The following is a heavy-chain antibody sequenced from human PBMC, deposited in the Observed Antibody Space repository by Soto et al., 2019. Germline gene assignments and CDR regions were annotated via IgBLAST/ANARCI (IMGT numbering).Heavy chain of an antibody. Sequence: QVQLVQSGAEVKKPGSSVKVSCKASGGTFSSYAINWVRQAPGQGLEWMGGIIPTFGTANYAQKFQGRVTITADKSTSTVYMELSSLRSEDTVVYYCASSITIFGVVFYGMDVWGQGTTVTVSS. V-gene: IGHV1-69*06. D-gene: IGHD3-3*01. CDR3: ASSITIFGVVFYGMDV. CDR1: GGTFSSYA. J-gene: IGHJ6*02. CDR2: IIPTFGTA.